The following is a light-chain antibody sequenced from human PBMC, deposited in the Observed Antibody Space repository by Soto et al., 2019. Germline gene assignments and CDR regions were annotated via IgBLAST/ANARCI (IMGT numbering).Light chain of an antibody. CDR2: GAS. CDR1: QSVSSSY. Sequence: IRLTQSPGTLSLSPGERATLSWRASQSVSSSYLAWYKQKPGQAPTLLSYGASSRATGIPDRFSGSGSGTEFTLTISRLEPEDFVVYYCQQDGSSPQTFGQGTKVHI. V-gene: IGKV3-20*01. CDR3: QQDGSSPQT. J-gene: IGKJ1*01.